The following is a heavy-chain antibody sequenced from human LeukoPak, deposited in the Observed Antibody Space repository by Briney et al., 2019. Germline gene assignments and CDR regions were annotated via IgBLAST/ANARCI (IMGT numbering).Heavy chain of an antibody. CDR2: MNPNSGNT. V-gene: IGHV1-8*01. Sequence: ASVKVSCKASGYTFTSYDINWVRQAPGQGLEWMGWMNPNSGNTGYAQKFQRRVTMTSNTSISTAYMELSSLRSEDTAVYYCARWKWTYYDFWSGYDTDYWGQGTLVTVSS. CDR3: ARWKWTYYDFWSGYDTDY. CDR1: GYTFTSYD. D-gene: IGHD3-3*01. J-gene: IGHJ4*02.